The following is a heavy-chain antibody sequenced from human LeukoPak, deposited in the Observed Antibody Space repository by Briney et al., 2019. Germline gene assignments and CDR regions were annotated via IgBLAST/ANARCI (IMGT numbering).Heavy chain of an antibody. Sequence: SETLSLTCAVSGGSISSGGYSWNWIRQPPGKGLEWIGYIYHSGSTYYNPSLKSRVTISVDRSKNQFSLKLSSVTAADTAVYYCARDRVDGSGSYNWYFDLWGRGTLVTVSS. CDR2: IYHSGST. CDR1: GGSISSGGYS. D-gene: IGHD3-10*01. CDR3: ARDRVDGSGSYNWYFDL. V-gene: IGHV4-30-2*01. J-gene: IGHJ2*01.